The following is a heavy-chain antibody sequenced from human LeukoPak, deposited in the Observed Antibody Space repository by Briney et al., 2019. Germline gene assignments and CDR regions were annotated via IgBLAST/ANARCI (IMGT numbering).Heavy chain of an antibody. D-gene: IGHD3-3*01. V-gene: IGHV3-23*01. CDR3: AKAYYDFWSGSTNWFDP. CDR2: ISGSGGST. Sequence: PGGSLRLSCAASGFTFSSYAMSWVRQAPGKGLEWVSAISGSGGSTYYADSVKGRFTISRDNSKNTLYLQMNSLRAEDTAVYYCAKAYYDFWSGSTNWFDPWGQGTLVTVSS. J-gene: IGHJ5*02. CDR1: GFTFSSYA.